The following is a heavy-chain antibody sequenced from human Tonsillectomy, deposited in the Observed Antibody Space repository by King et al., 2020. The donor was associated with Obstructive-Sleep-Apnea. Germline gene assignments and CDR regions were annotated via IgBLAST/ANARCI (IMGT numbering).Heavy chain of an antibody. CDR1: GFTFSSYG. J-gene: IGHJ3*02. Sequence: VQLVESGGGVVQPGRSLRLSCAASGFTFSSYGMHWVRQAPGKGLEWVAVISYDGSNKYYADSVKGRFTISRDNSKNTLYLQMNSLRAEDTAVYYCWAGTTSSYDAFDIWGQGTMVTVSS. CDR3: WAGTTSSYDAFDI. D-gene: IGHD1-1*01. CDR2: ISYDGSNK. V-gene: IGHV3-30*03.